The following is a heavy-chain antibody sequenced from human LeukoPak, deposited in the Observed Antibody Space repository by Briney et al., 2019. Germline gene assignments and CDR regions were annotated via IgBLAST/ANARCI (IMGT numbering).Heavy chain of an antibody. CDR3: AKGMGFGDARYYFDY. Sequence: GGSLRLSCAASGFTFSSYWMHWVRQAPGKGLVWVSRINSDGSSTSYADSVKGRFTISRDNAKNTLYLQMNSLRAEDTAVYYCAKGMGFGDARYYFDYWGQGTLVTVSS. CDR1: GFTFSSYW. CDR2: INSDGSST. D-gene: IGHD3-10*01. J-gene: IGHJ4*02. V-gene: IGHV3-74*01.